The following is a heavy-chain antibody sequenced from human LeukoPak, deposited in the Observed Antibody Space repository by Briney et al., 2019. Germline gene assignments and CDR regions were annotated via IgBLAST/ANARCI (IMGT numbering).Heavy chain of an antibody. J-gene: IGHJ6*02. CDR3: ARSPAGVRVGYGMDV. V-gene: IGHV1-8*01. Sequence: ASVKVSCKVSGYTLTELSMHWVRQATGQGLEWMGWMNPNSGNTGYAQKFQGRVTMTRNTSISTAYMELSSLRSEDTAVYYCARSPAGVRVGYGMDVWGQGTTVTVSS. CDR2: MNPNSGNT. CDR1: GYTLTELS. D-gene: IGHD3-10*01.